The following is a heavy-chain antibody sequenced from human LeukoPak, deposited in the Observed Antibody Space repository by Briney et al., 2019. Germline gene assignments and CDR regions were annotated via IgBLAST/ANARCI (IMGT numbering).Heavy chain of an antibody. V-gene: IGHV4-34*01. CDR2: TNHSGST. CDR1: GGSFSGYY. J-gene: IGHJ4*02. D-gene: IGHD6-19*01. Sequence: SETLSLTCAVYGGSFSGYYWSWIRQPPGKGLEWIGETNHSGSTNYNPPLKSRVTISVDTSKNQFSLKLSSVTAADTAVYYCARDLAGNVEAYYFDYWGQGTLVTVSS. CDR3: ARDLAGNVEAYYFDY.